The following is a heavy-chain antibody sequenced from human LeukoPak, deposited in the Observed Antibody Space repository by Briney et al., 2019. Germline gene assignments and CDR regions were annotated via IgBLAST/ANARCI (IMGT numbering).Heavy chain of an antibody. CDR2: INWNSDSI. J-gene: IGHJ3*02. V-gene: IGHV3-9*01. CDR3: AKVQISRSMAVAGTNAFDI. D-gene: IGHD6-19*01. Sequence: PGGSLSLSCAASGFTFDDYAMHWVRQAPGKGLEWVSGINWNSDSIGYADSVKGRFTISRDNAKNSLYLQMNSLRAEDTAFYYCAKVQISRSMAVAGTNAFDIWGQGTMVTVSS. CDR1: GFTFDDYA.